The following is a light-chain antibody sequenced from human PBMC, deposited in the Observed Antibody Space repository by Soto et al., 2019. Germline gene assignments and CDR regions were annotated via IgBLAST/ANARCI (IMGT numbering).Light chain of an antibody. CDR3: QQYGSSPKT. Sequence: IVLTQSPGTLSLSPGERATLSCRASQSVSSSYLAWYQQKPVQAPRLLIYGTSSRATGIPGRFSGSESGTDFTLTISRLEPEDFAVYYCQQYGSSPKTFGQGTKVDIK. CDR2: GTS. V-gene: IGKV3-20*01. J-gene: IGKJ1*01. CDR1: QSVSSSY.